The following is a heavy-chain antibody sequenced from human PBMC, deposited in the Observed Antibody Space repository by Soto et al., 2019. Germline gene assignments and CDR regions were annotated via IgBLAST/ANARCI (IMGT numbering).Heavy chain of an antibody. CDR3: ENDHLGGHSSGWYNQY. CDR1: GFTFGSYA. Sequence: LRLSCAASGFTFGSYAMSWVRQTPGKGLEWVSAISGSGGSTYYADSVKGRFTISRDNSNNTLYLQMNSLRAEDTAVYYCENDHLGGHSSGWYNQYWGQG. CDR2: ISGSGGST. D-gene: IGHD6-19*01. V-gene: IGHV3-23*01. J-gene: IGHJ4*02.